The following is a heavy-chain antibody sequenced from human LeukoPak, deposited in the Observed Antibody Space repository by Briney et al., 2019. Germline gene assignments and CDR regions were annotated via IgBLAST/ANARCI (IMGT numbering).Heavy chain of an antibody. CDR3: AKHALLSGGSDFDY. CDR1: GGSFSGYY. Sequence: PSETLSLTCAVYGGSFSGYYWSWIRQPPGKGLEWIGEINHSGSTKYNPSLKSRVTILVDTSQNQFSLKLSSVTAADTAVYYCAKHALLSGGSDFDYWGQGTLVTVSS. J-gene: IGHJ4*02. D-gene: IGHD3-10*01. V-gene: IGHV4-34*01. CDR2: INHSGST.